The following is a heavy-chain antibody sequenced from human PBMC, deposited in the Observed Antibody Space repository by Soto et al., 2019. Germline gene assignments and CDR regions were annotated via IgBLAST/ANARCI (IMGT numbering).Heavy chain of an antibody. CDR3: ARDLPGEVGAIDYGRDV. V-gene: IGHV3-53*01. Sequence: GGSLRLSCAASGFTVSSNYMSWVRQAPGKGLEWVSVIYSGGSTYYADSVKDRFTISRDNSKNTLYLQMNSLRAEDTAVYYCARDLPGEVGAIDYGRDVWGQGTTVTVSS. CDR1: GFTVSSNY. J-gene: IGHJ6*02. D-gene: IGHD1-26*01. CDR2: IYSGGST.